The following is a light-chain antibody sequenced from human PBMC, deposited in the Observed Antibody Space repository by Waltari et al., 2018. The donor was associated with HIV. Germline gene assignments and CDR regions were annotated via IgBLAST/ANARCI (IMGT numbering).Light chain of an antibody. CDR3: CSYAGSLNWV. Sequence: QSALTQPASVSGSPGQSINISCTGTSSDVGSYNVVSWYQHLPGKAPKLMIYEVSQRPSGVSNRFSGSKSGNTASLRISGLQAEDEADYYCCSYAGSLNWVFGGGTTLTVL. CDR1: SSDVGSYNV. CDR2: EVS. J-gene: IGLJ3*02. V-gene: IGLV2-23*02.